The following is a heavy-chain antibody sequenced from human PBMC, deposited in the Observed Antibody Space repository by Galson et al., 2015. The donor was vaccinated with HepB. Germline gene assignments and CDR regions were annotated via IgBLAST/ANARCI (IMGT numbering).Heavy chain of an antibody. CDR2: ISAYKGNT. CDR1: GYTFTSYG. D-gene: IGHD3-16*02. Sequence: SVKVSCKASGYTFTSYGISWVRQAPGQGLEWMGWISAYKGNTNYAQKLQGRVTMTTDTSTSTAYMELRSLRSDDTAVYYCARVFIAGPHAFDIWGQGTMVTVSS. J-gene: IGHJ3*02. CDR3: ARVFIAGPHAFDI. V-gene: IGHV1-18*01.